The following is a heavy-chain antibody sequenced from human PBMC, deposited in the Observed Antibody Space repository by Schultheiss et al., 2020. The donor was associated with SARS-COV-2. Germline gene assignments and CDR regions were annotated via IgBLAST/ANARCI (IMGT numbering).Heavy chain of an antibody. J-gene: IGHJ4*02. CDR2: ISSSSSYI. Sequence: GGSLRLSCAASGFTFSSYSMNWVRQAPGKGLEWVSSISSSSSYIYYADSVKGRFTISRDNSKNTLYLQMNSLRAEDTAVYYCAKHGYNWRIDYWGQGTLVTVSS. D-gene: IGHD5-24*01. CDR1: GFTFSSYS. CDR3: AKHGYNWRIDY. V-gene: IGHV3-21*04.